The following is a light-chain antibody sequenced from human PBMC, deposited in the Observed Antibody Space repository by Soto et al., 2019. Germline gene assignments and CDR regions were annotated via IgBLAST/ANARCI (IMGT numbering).Light chain of an antibody. Sequence: EIVMTQSPATLSVSPGERATLSCRASQSVSSNLAWYQQKPGQAPRLLIYGASTRATGIPARFSGSGSGTELTLTISRLQSQDFAVYYGQQYNNWLITFGQGTRLEIK. CDR3: QQYNNWLIT. J-gene: IGKJ5*01. V-gene: IGKV3-15*01. CDR2: GAS. CDR1: QSVSSN.